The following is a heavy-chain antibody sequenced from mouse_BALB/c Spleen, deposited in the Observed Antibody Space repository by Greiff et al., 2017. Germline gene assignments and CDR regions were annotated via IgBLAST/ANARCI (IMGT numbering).Heavy chain of an antibody. CDR3: SREGTIPWFAY. Sequence: EVLLVESGGGLVKPGGSLKLSCAASGFAFSSYDMSWVRQTPEKRLEWVAYISSGGGSTYYPDTVKGRFTISRDNAKNTLYLQMSSLKSEDTALYYCSREGTIPWFAYWGQGTLVTVSA. D-gene: IGHD1-1*02. CDR2: ISSGGGST. V-gene: IGHV5-12-1*01. CDR1: GFAFSSYD. J-gene: IGHJ3*01.